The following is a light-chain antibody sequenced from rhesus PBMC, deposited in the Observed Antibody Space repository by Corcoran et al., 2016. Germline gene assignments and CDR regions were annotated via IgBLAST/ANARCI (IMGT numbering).Light chain of an antibody. CDR2: KAS. V-gene: IGKV1-74*01. CDR1: ENVNNS. CDR3: QHGYGTPYS. J-gene: IGKJ2*01. Sequence: DIQMTQSPSSLSASVGDRVTITCRASENVNNSLNWYQQKPGKAPKLLIYKASTWQSGVPSRFSGSGCGTDYTFTISSLQPEDVATYYCQHGYGTPYSFGQGTKVEIK.